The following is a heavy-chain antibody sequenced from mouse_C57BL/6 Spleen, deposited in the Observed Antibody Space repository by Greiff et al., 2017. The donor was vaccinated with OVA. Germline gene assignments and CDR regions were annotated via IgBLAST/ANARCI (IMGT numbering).Heavy chain of an antibody. V-gene: IGHV1-26*01. Sequence: EVQLQQSGPELVKPGASVKISCKASGYTFTDYYMNWVKQSHGKSLEWIGDINPNNGGTSYNQKFKGKATLTVDKSSSTAYMELRSLTSEDSAVYYCARSLITTVVYFDYWGQGTTLTVSS. J-gene: IGHJ2*01. CDR2: INPNNGGT. CDR1: GYTFTDYY. CDR3: ARSLITTVVYFDY. D-gene: IGHD1-1*01.